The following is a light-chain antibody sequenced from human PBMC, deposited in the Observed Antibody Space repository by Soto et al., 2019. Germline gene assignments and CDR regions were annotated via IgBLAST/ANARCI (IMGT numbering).Light chain of an antibody. CDR1: QSVSSK. Sequence: IVMTQSPATLSVSPGERATLSCGASQSVSSKLAWYQQKPGQAPRLLIYDASTRATGIPARFSGSGSGTEFTLTISGLQSEDFAIYYCQQYHNWPPASFGGGTKVEIK. CDR2: DAS. J-gene: IGKJ4*01. V-gene: IGKV3-15*01. CDR3: QQYHNWPPAS.